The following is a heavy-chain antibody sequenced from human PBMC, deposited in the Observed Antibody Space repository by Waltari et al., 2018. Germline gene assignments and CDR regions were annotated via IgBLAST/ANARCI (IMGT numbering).Heavy chain of an antibody. J-gene: IGHJ4*02. CDR1: GGYFSGYY. Sequence: QVQLQQWGAGLLKPSETLSLTCAVYGGYFSGYYWSWIRQPPGKGLEGIGEMNHSGSTNDNPSLMSRVTISLDTSKNQFSLKLSSVTAADTAVYYCARGGTQQAGGFDYWGQGTLVTVSS. CDR3: ARGGTQQAGGFDY. V-gene: IGHV4-34*01. D-gene: IGHD6-13*01. CDR2: MNHSGST.